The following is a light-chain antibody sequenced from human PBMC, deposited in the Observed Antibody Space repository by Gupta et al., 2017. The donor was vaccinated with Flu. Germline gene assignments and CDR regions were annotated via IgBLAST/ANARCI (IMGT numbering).Light chain of an antibody. CDR1: QSLRVW. J-gene: IGKJ1*01. CDR3: QQGNSSPWT. V-gene: IGKV1-5*03. CDR2: KGS. Sequence: PSTVSASVGDRVSITCRASQSLRVWLAWFQQKPGKAPELLIYKGSKVHSGVPSRFSGSGSGTEFTLTISSRQPDDFATYYCQQGNSSPWTFGQGTKVDLK.